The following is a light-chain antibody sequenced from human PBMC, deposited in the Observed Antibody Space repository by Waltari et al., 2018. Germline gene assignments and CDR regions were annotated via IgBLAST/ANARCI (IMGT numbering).Light chain of an antibody. CDR2: LGS. Sequence: DIVMTQTPLSLPVTPGEPASISCRPSQSLLHSNGYTYLFWYLQKPGQSPQLLIYLGSNRASGVPDRFSGSGSGTDFTLKISRVEAEDVGVYYCLQDIQLPRTFGQGTKVEIK. J-gene: IGKJ1*01. V-gene: IGKV2-28*01. CDR3: LQDIQLPRT. CDR1: QSLLHSNGYTY.